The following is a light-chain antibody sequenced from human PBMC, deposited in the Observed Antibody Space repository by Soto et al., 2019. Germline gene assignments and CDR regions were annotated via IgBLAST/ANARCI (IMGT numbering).Light chain of an antibody. V-gene: IGKV3-20*01. CDR3: QQYGSSRT. CDR1: QSVTVNS. J-gene: IGKJ1*01. Sequence: DILLTHSPSPLSLSPGEGVTLSCRASQSVTVNSLAWYQQKPGQAPRLLIYGASSRATGIPDRFSGSGSGTDFTLTIRRLEPEDFAVYYCQQYGSSRTFGQGTKVDIK. CDR2: GAS.